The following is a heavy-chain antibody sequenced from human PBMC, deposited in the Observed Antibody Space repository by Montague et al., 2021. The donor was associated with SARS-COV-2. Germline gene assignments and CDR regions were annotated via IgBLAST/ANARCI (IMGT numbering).Heavy chain of an antibody. CDR2: IFHDGFT. V-gene: IGHV4-39*01. CDR3: APIFGTNHFHFDY. CDR1: GGSISSSSYY. J-gene: IGHJ4*02. D-gene: IGHD2-8*01. Sequence: SETLSLTCTVSGGSISSSSYYWSWIRQPPGKGLDWIGEIFHDGFTKYNPSLTSRVTISLDASKSQFSLRLTSVTAADTAVYFCAPIFGTNHFHFDYWDQGALVTVSS.